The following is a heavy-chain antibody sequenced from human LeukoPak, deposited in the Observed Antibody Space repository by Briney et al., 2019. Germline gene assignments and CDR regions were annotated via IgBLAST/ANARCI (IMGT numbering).Heavy chain of an antibody. Sequence: GESLKISCKGSGYSFTSYWIGWVRQMPGKGLEWMGIIYPGDSDTRYSPSFQGQVTISADKSISTAYLQWSSLKASDTAVYYCARQSFSGSGSYGYGMDVWGQGTTVTVSS. J-gene: IGHJ6*02. CDR1: GYSFTSYW. D-gene: IGHD3-10*01. V-gene: IGHV5-51*01. CDR2: IYPGDSDT. CDR3: ARQSFSGSGSYGYGMDV.